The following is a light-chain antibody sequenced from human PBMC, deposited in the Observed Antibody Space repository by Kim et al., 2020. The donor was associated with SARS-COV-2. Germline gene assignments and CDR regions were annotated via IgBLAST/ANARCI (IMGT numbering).Light chain of an antibody. Sequence: QSITLSCTGTSSEVGGYNYVSWYQPHPGKAPNLMIFDVSNRPSGVSNRFSGSKSGHTASLNISGLQAEEEADYYCSSYTSSSLYVFGTGTKVTVL. V-gene: IGLV2-14*03. J-gene: IGLJ1*01. CDR1: SSEVGGYNY. CDR2: DVS. CDR3: SSYTSSSLYV.